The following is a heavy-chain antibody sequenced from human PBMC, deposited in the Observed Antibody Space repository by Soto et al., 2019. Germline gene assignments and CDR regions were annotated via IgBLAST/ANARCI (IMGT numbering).Heavy chain of an antibody. J-gene: IGHJ3*02. Sequence: EVQLVESGGGLVQPGGSLRLSCVASGFTFSTYWMHWVRQAPGKGLVCVSGMNSDGSSTSYADSVKGRFTISRDNAKNTLSVQMNSLRAEDTAVYYCARVRMAGDFDIWGQGTMVTVSA. V-gene: IGHV3-74*01. CDR2: MNSDGSST. CDR3: ARVRMAGDFDI. D-gene: IGHD6-19*01. CDR1: GFTFSTYW.